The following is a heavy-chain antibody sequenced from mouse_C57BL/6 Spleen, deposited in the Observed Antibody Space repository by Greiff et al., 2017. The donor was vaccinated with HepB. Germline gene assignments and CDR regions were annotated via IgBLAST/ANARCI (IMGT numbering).Heavy chain of an antibody. Sequence: VHVKQSGPELVKPGASVKMSCKASGYTFTDYNMHWVKQSHGKSLEWIGYINPNNGGTSYNQKFKGKATLTVNKSSSTAYMELRSLTSEDSAVYYCARGYGSKAWFAYWGQGTLVTVSA. D-gene: IGHD1-1*01. CDR3: ARGYGSKAWFAY. CDR1: GYTFTDYN. J-gene: IGHJ3*01. V-gene: IGHV1-22*01. CDR2: INPNNGGT.